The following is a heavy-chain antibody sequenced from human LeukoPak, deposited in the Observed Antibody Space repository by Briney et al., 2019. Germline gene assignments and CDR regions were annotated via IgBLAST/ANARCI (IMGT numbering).Heavy chain of an antibody. J-gene: IGHJ4*02. CDR3: ARGDYTVTPPLWD. CDR2: IDWNGGTT. D-gene: IGHD4-17*01. V-gene: IGHV3-20*04. CDR1: GFIFDDYG. Sequence: PGGSLRLSCIASGFIFDDYGMSWVRQAPGKGLEWVSGIDWNGGTTGYADSVKGRFTISRDNAKSSLYLQVKSLRAEDTALYYCARGDYTVTPPLWDWGQGTLVTVSS.